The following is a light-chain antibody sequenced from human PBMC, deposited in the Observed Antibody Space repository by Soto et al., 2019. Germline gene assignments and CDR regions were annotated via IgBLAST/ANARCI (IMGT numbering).Light chain of an antibody. J-gene: IGKJ4*01. V-gene: IGKV1-5*03. Sequence: DIQMTQSPSTLSASVGDRVTITCRASQSISDWLAWYQQKPGKAPTLLIYTASNLNSGVPSRFSGSRSGTEFTLTISSLQPDDFATYYCQQSDSSSGLTFGGGTKVEIK. CDR2: TAS. CDR3: QQSDSSSGLT. CDR1: QSISDW.